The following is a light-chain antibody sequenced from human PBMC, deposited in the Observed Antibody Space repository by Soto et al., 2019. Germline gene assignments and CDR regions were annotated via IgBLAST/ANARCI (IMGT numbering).Light chain of an antibody. J-gene: IGLJ2*01. Sequence: QSALTQPPSASGSPGQSVTISCTGTSSDVGGYNYVSWYQQHPGKAPKLMIYEVSKRPSGVPDRFSGSKSGNTASLTVSGLPAEDEADYYCSSYAGSNNFVVVGGGTQLTVL. CDR1: SSDVGGYNY. CDR3: SSYAGSNNFVV. CDR2: EVS. V-gene: IGLV2-8*01.